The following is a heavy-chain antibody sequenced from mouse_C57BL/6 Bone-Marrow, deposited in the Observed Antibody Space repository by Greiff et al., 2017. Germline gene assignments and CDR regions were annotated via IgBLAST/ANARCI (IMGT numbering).Heavy chain of an antibody. V-gene: IGHV5-16*01. Sequence: EVMLVESEGGLVQPGSSMKLSCTASGFTFSDYYMAWVRQVPEKGLEWVANINYDGSSTYYLDSLKSRFIISRDNAKNILYLQMSSLKSEDTATYDCAREADGYCDWYFDVWGTGTTVTVSS. CDR1: GFTFSDYY. CDR2: INYDGSST. CDR3: AREADGYCDWYFDV. D-gene: IGHD2-3*01. J-gene: IGHJ1*03.